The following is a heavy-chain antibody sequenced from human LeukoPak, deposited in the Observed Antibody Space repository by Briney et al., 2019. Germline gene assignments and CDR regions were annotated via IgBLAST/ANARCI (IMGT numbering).Heavy chain of an antibody. D-gene: IGHD6-6*01. V-gene: IGHV4-39*01. J-gene: IGHJ4*02. CDR2: IYYSGST. Sequence: KSSETLSLTCTVSGGSISSSSYYWGWIRQPPGKGLEWIGSIYYSGSTYYNPSLKSRVTISVDTSKNQFSLKLSSVTAADTAVYSWAKRGIAARVFDYWGQGPLAPVPS. CDR3: AKRGIAARVFDY. CDR1: GGSISSSSYY.